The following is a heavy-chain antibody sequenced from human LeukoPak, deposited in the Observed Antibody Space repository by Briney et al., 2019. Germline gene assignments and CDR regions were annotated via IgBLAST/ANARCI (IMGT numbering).Heavy chain of an antibody. CDR1: GFTFSSYA. CDR3: AMSKPFDAFDI. V-gene: IGHV4-59*08. CDR2: IYYSGST. Sequence: GSLRLSCAASGFTFSSYAMHWVRQAPGKGLEWIGYIYYSGSTNYNPSLKSRVTISVDTSKNQFSLKLSSVTAADTAVYYCAMSKPFDAFDIWGQGTMVTVSS. J-gene: IGHJ3*02.